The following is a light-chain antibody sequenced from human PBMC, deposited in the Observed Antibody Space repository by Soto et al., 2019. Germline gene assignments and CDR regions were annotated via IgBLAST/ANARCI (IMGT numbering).Light chain of an antibody. CDR1: QSISRY. Sequence: PIIDSPSPCSPSVEKRGIINSRASQSISRYLNWYQRKPGRAHKLLVYAASNLQSGVPSRFSGSGSETDFTLTINRLQPEDFATYCCQQSYVSPWTCGQGTKVEIK. J-gene: IGKJ1*01. CDR2: AAS. V-gene: IGKV1-39*01. CDR3: QQSYVSPWT.